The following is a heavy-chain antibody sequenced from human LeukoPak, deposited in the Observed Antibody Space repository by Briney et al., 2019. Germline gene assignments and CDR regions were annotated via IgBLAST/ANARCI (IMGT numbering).Heavy chain of an antibody. CDR1: GFTFSSYG. V-gene: IGHV3-33*01. CDR2: IWYDGSNK. CDR3: ARDGEILTGYYQGLIDY. Sequence: GGSLGLSCAASGFTFSSYGMHWVRQAPGKGLEWVAVIWYDGSNKYYADSVKGRFTISRDNSKNTLYLQMNSLRAEDTAVYYCARDGEILTGYYQGLIDYWGQGTLVTVSS. J-gene: IGHJ4*02. D-gene: IGHD3-9*01.